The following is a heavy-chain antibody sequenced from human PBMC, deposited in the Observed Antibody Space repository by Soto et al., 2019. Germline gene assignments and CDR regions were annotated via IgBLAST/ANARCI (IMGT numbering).Heavy chain of an antibody. Sequence: EVQLVESGGGLVQPGGSRTLSCAASGFTFSSYWIHWVRQAPGKGLVWVSRINSAGSYTTYADSVKGRFTISRDNAKNTLXXXXXXXXXXXXXXXXXXXXXXXXYALDVWGQGTTV. CDR3: XXXXXXXYALDV. V-gene: IGHV3-74*01. CDR1: GFTFSSYW. CDR2: INSAGSYT. J-gene: IGHJ6*02.